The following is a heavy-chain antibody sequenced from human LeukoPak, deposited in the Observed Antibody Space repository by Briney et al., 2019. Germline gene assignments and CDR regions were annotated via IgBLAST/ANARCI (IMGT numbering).Heavy chain of an antibody. Sequence: GGSLRLSCAASGFTFSIYAMSWVRQAPGKGLEWVSSITSSGETTYYAGSVKGQFTISRDNSKNTVYLQMNSLRAEDTAVYYCARDRPNYYGANGHYYRRDGDYWGQGTLVTISS. CDR2: ITSSGETT. CDR3: ARDRPNYYGANGHYYRRDGDY. D-gene: IGHD3-22*01. V-gene: IGHV3-23*01. CDR1: GFTFSIYA. J-gene: IGHJ4*02.